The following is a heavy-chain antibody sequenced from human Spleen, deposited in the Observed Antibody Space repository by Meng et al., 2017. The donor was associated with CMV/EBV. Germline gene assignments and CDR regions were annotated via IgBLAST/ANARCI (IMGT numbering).Heavy chain of an antibody. Sequence: GESLKISCAASGFPFSSYSMNWVRQAPGKGLEWVSYISGSSSTIYYADSVKGRFTISRDNAKNSLSLQMNSLRDEDTAVYYCAKYSAVGERLYYFDYWGQGTLVTVSS. CDR1: GFPFSSYS. CDR3: AKYSAVGERLYYFDY. CDR2: ISGSSSTI. D-gene: IGHD2-21*01. J-gene: IGHJ4*02. V-gene: IGHV3-48*02.